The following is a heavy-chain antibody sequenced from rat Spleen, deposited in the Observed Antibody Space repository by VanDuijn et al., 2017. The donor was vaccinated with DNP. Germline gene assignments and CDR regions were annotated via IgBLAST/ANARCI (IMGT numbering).Heavy chain of an antibody. CDR2: IIYDGSST. J-gene: IGHJ4*01. CDR3: TRDWDNSGYDVMDA. Sequence: EVQLVESDGGLVQPGRSLKLSCAASGFTFSDYVMAWVRQAPKKGLEWVATIIYDGSSTYYRDSVKGRFTVSRDNAKSTLYLQMNSLRSEDTATYYCTRDWDNSGYDVMDAWGQGASVTVSS. V-gene: IGHV5-17*01. CDR1: GFTFSDYV. D-gene: IGHD4-3*01.